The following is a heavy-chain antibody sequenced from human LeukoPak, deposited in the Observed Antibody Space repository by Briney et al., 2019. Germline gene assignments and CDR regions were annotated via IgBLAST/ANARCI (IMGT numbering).Heavy chain of an antibody. CDR2: IIDSGNSI. V-gene: IGHV3-23*01. CDR3: AKDPIFSGSYGVFDY. D-gene: IGHD1-26*01. J-gene: IGHJ4*02. CDR1: GFTFSSCA. Sequence: PGGSLRLSCAASGFTFSSCAMSWVRQAPGKGLEWVSTIIDSGNSIYYADSAEGRFTISRDNSKNTLYLQMNSLRAGGTAVYYCAKDPIFSGSYGVFDYWGLGTLVTVSS.